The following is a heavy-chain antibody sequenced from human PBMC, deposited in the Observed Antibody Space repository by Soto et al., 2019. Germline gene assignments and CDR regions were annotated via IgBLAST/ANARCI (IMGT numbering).Heavy chain of an antibody. Sequence: PSETLSLTCTVSGGSISSYYWSWIRQPPGKGLEWIGYIYYSGSTNYNPSLKSRVTISVDTSKNQFSLKLSSVTAADTAVYYCARVTAAPGCFDYWGQGTLVTVSS. D-gene: IGHD2-2*01. CDR3: ARVTAAPGCFDY. V-gene: IGHV4-59*01. CDR1: GGSISSYY. CDR2: IYYSGST. J-gene: IGHJ4*02.